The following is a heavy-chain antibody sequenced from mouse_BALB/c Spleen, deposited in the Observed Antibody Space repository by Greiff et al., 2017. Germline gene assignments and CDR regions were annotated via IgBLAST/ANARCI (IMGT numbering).Heavy chain of an antibody. V-gene: IGHV5-9-3*01. CDR3: AKTGEGNYDYAMDY. Sequence: EVKLVESGGGLVKPGGSLKLSCAASGFTFSSYAMSWVRQTPEKRLEWVATISSGGSYTYYPDSVKGRFTISRDNAKNTLYLQMSSLRSEDTAMYYCAKTGEGNYDYAMDYWGQGTSVTVSS. D-gene: IGHD2-1*01. J-gene: IGHJ4*01. CDR1: GFTFSSYA. CDR2: ISSGGSYT.